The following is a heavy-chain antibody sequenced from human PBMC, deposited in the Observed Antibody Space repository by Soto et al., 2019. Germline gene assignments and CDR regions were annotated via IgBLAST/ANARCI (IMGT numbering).Heavy chain of an antibody. CDR2: ISGSGGST. Sequence: EVQLLESGGGLVQPGGSLRLSCAASGFTFSTYAMSWVRQAPGKGLEWVSAISGSGGSTYYADSVKGRFTISRDNSKNTLYLQIITLRAEDTAVYYCAKKIGGLVPYYFDYWGQGTLVTVSS. CDR1: GFTFSTYA. J-gene: IGHJ4*02. D-gene: IGHD2-2*01. V-gene: IGHV3-23*01. CDR3: AKKIGGLVPYYFDY.